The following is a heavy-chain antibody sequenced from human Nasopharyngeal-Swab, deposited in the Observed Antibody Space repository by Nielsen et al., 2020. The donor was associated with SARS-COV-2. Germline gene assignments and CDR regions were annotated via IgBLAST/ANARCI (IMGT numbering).Heavy chain of an antibody. V-gene: IGHV3-7*03. D-gene: IGHD5-12*01. CDR3: AKGRGYSGYDGRFDY. J-gene: IGHJ4*02. CDR2: IKEDGSQK. Sequence: GESLKISCLDSIVTSSPYWMNWVRQAPGKGLEWVANIKEDGSQKYYLDSVKGRFTISRDNAKNSLYLQMNSLRAEDTAVYYCAKGRGYSGYDGRFDYWGQGTLVTVSS. CDR1: IVTSSPYW.